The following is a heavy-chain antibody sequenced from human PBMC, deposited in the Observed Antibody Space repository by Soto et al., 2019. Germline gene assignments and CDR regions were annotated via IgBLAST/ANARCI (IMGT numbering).Heavy chain of an antibody. CDR1: GFTFSSWW. Sequence: EVQLAESGGGLVQPGGSLRLSCAASGFTFSSWWMYWVRQAPGKGLVYVSRINNDGSGTTYADSVKGRFTISRDNAKNTQYLEMNSMRAEDTAVYYCARGGANHAFDIWGQGTMVTVSS. CDR2: INNDGSGT. V-gene: IGHV3-74*01. J-gene: IGHJ3*02. CDR3: ARGGANHAFDI.